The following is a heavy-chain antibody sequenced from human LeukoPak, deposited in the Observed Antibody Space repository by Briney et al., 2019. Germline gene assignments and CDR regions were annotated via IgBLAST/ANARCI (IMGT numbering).Heavy chain of an antibody. CDR1: GGSISSYY. J-gene: IGHJ5*01. Sequence: SETLSLTCTVSGGSISSYYWSWIRQPPGKGLEWTGYTYYSGSTNYNPYLKSRVTISVDTSKNQLSLKLSSVTAADTAVYYCAGVSKGYSSGWFDYWGQGTLVTVSS. V-gene: IGHV4-59*01. CDR2: TYYSGST. D-gene: IGHD6-19*01. CDR3: AGVSKGYSSGWFDY.